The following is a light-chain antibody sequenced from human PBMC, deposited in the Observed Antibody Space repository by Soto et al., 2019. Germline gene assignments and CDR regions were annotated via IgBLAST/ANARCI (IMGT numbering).Light chain of an antibody. CDR1: QTISTY. V-gene: IGKV1-39*01. CDR3: QQSCSPLLT. Sequence: DIQMTPSPSSLSASVGDRVTITCRASQTISTYLSWFQQKPGQAPKVLIYAASTLQSGVPSRFSGSASGAEFTLTISNLQSEDFATYYCQQSCSPLLTVGGGTKVEIK. J-gene: IGKJ4*01. CDR2: AAS.